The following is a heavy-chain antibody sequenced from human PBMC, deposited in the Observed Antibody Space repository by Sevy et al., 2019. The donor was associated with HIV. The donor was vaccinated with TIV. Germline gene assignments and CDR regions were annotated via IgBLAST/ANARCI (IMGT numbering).Heavy chain of an antibody. V-gene: IGHV4-39*01. J-gene: IGHJ4*02. CDR1: GGSISSSSYY. Sequence: LETLSLTCTVSGGSISSSSYYWGSIRQPPVKGLEWIGGIYYSGSTYYNPSLKSRVTISVDTSKNQFSLKLSPVTAALTAVYYCARLLPCCELVSSVFDYWGQGTLVTVSS. D-gene: IGHD6-13*01. CDR3: ARLLPCCELVSSVFDY. CDR2: IYYSGST.